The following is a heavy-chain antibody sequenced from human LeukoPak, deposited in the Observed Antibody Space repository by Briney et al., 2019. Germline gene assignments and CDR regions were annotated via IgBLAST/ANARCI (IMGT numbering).Heavy chain of an antibody. Sequence: GRSLRLSCTASGFTFGDYAMSWVRQAPGKGLQWVGFIRDKTYGGTTEYAASVKGRFTISRDDSKSIAYLQMNSLKTEDTAVYYCNRVRDVGWDYFDYWGQGTLVTVSS. D-gene: IGHD5-24*01. J-gene: IGHJ4*02. CDR1: GFTFGDYA. CDR2: IRDKTYGGTT. CDR3: NRVRDVGWDYFDY. V-gene: IGHV3-49*04.